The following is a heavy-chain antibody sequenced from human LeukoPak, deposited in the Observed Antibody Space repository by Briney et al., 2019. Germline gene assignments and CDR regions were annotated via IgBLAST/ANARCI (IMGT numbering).Heavy chain of an antibody. J-gene: IGHJ4*02. Sequence: SETLSLTCAVYGGSLSGYYWSWIRQPPGKGLEWIGEINHSGSTNYNPSLKSRVTISVDTSKNQFSLKLSSVTAADTAVYYCARDSGYDIDYWGQGTLVTVSS. CDR3: ARDSGYDIDY. V-gene: IGHV4-34*01. CDR2: INHSGST. D-gene: IGHD5-12*01. CDR1: GGSLSGYY.